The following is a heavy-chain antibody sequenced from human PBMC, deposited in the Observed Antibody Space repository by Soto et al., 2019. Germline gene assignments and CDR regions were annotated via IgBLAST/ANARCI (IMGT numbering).Heavy chain of an antibody. CDR1: GGSISSYY. D-gene: IGHD3-22*01. CDR2: IYYSGST. Sequence: QVQLQESGPGLVKPSETLSLTCTVSGGSISSYYWNWIRQPPGKGLEWIGYIYYSGSTNFNPSLKSRVTISVDTSKNQFSLKLSSVTAADTAVYYCARDGYYYDSSGYQRVYYFDYWGQGTLVTVSS. CDR3: ARDGYYYDSSGYQRVYYFDY. J-gene: IGHJ4*02. V-gene: IGHV4-59*01.